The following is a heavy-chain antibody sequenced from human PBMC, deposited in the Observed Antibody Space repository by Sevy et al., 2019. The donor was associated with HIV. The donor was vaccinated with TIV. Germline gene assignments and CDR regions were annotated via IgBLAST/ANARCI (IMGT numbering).Heavy chain of an antibody. D-gene: IGHD2-21*01. Sequence: GGSLRLSCAASGFTFSSYAMHWVRQAPGKGLDWVAVISYDGSNKYYADSVKGRFTISRDNSKNTLYLQMNSLRAEDTAVYYCARPSGGDPPYYYYYMDVWGKGTTVTVSS. CDR3: ARPSGGDPPYYYYYMDV. V-gene: IGHV3-30-3*01. CDR2: ISYDGSNK. CDR1: GFTFSSYA. J-gene: IGHJ6*03.